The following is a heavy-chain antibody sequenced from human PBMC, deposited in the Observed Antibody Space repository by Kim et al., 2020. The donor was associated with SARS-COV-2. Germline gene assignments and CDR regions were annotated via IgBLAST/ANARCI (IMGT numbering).Heavy chain of an antibody. CDR3: ARDYYGSGTYSFLFDS. CDR1: GDSVSSNSAA. Sequence: SQTLSLTCTISGDSVSSNSAAWNWIRQSPSRGLEWLGRTYYRSNWYNDYAVSVKSRITINPDTSKNQFSLQLNSATPEDTAVYYCARDYYGSGTYSFLFDSWGQGTLVTVSS. J-gene: IGHJ4*02. D-gene: IGHD3-10*01. V-gene: IGHV6-1*01. CDR2: TYYRSNWYN.